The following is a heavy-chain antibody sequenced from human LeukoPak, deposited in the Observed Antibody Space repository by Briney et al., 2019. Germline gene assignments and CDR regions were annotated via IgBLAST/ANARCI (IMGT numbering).Heavy chain of an antibody. V-gene: IGHV3-64D*09. Sequence: GGTLRLSCSASGFTFSTSAMHWVRQAPGKGLEYVSFITYNGGSTYNADSVKGRFTISRDNSRNTLYLQMSSLRAEDTAVYHCVKDGGMATIFDFWGQGTLVTVSS. CDR1: GFTFSTSA. CDR3: VKDGGMATIFDF. D-gene: IGHD5-24*01. CDR2: ITYNGGST. J-gene: IGHJ4*02.